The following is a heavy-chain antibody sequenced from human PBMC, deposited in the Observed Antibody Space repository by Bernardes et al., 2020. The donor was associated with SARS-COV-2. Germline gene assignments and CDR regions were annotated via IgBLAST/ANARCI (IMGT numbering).Heavy chain of an antibody. J-gene: IGHJ4*02. V-gene: IGHV3-30*02. Sequence: GGSLRLSRAASGFSFSTYAMHWVRQAPGKGLEWVSFISFHGSNIYYADSVKGRFTIPRDNSENTLYLQMNSLRPEDTAVYYCAQAGKGYSSSWYLDHWGQGTLVTVSS. D-gene: IGHD6-13*01. CDR3: AQAGKGYSSSWYLDH. CDR1: GFSFSTYA. CDR2: ISFHGSNI.